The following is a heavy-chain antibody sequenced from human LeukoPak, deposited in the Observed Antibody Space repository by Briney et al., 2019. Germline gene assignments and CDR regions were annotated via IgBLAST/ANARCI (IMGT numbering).Heavy chain of an antibody. V-gene: IGHV4-39*01. CDR1: GGSISSTIYY. CDR2: IYYSGSA. CDR3: ARGAGYSTRNWFDP. D-gene: IGHD6-13*01. Sequence: SETLSLTCTVSGGSISSTIYYWGWILQPPGKGLEWIGSIYYSGSAYYNPSLKSRVTISVDTSKNQFSLKLSSVTAADTAVYYCARGAGYSTRNWFDPWGQGTLVTVSP. J-gene: IGHJ5*02.